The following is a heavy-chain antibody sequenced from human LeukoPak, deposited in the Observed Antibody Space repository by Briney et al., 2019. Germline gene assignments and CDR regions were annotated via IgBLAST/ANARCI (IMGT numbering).Heavy chain of an antibody. V-gene: IGHV3-74*01. CDR2: IRSDGSTT. CDR3: ARDGVGEDY. D-gene: IGHD3-10*01. Sequence: GGSLRLSCAASGFTFSRYWMHWVRQAPGKGLVWVSFIRSDGSTTYADSVKGRFTISRDNAKNTLYLQMNSLRAEDTAVYYCARDGVGEDYWGQGTLVTVSS. J-gene: IGHJ4*02. CDR1: GFTFSRYW.